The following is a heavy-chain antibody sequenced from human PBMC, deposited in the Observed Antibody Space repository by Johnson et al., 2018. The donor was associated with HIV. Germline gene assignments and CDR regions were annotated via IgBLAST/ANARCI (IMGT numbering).Heavy chain of an antibody. CDR3: AKGTSRGWADAFVV. CDR1: GFTFSSYG. D-gene: IGHD6-19*01. J-gene: IGHJ3*01. CDR2: TWFDGTNQ. Sequence: QVQLVESGGGVVQPGTSLRLSCVPSGFTFSSYGMHWVRQAPGKGLEWVATTWFDGTNQYYADSVKGRSTISRDNFKKTVHLQMNSLRAEDTSVYYCAKGTSRGWADAFVVWGQGTMVTVSS. V-gene: IGHV3-33*06.